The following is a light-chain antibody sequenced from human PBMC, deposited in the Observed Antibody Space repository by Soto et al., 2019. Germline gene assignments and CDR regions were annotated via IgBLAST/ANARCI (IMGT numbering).Light chain of an antibody. V-gene: IGKV1-39*01. CDR2: AAS. CDR1: RSIMSP. Sequence: DIQMTQSPSSLSASVGDRVTITCRASRSIMSPLNWYQHKSGKAPKLLIYAASSLHSGVPSRFSGSGSGKDFTLTISSLQPDDFATYYCQQYSTYTPRPFGQGTKGDIK. J-gene: IGKJ1*01. CDR3: QQYSTYTPRP.